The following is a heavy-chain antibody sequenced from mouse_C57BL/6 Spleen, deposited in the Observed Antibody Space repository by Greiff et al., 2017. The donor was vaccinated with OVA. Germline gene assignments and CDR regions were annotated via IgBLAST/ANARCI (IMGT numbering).Heavy chain of an antibody. CDR1: GYTFTDYY. CDR3: ATGTPFAY. J-gene: IGHJ3*01. V-gene: IGHV1-19*01. CDR2: INPYNGGT. D-gene: IGHD4-1*01. Sequence: VQLKESGPVLVKPGASVKMSCKASGYTFTDYYMNWVKQSHGKSLEWIGVINPYNGGTSYNQKFKGKATLTVDKSSSTAYMELNSLTSEDSAVYYCATGTPFAYWGQGTLVTVSA.